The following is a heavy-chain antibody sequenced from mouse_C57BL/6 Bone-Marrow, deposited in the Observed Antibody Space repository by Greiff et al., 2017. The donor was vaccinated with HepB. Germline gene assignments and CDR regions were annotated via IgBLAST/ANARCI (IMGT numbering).Heavy chain of an antibody. J-gene: IGHJ1*03. V-gene: IGHV1-64*01. CDR1: GYTFTSYW. Sequence: QVQLQQSGAELVKPGASVKLSCKASGYTFTSYWMHWVKQRPGQGLEWIGMIHPNSGSTNYNEKFKSKATLTVDKSSSTAYMQLSSLTSEDSAVYYCARCSSYWYFDVWGTGTTVTVSS. D-gene: IGHD1-1*01. CDR3: ARCSSYWYFDV. CDR2: IHPNSGST.